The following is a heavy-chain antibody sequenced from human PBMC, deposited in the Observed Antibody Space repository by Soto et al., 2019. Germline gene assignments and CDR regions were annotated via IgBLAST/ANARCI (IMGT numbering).Heavy chain of an antibody. J-gene: IGHJ6*02. D-gene: IGHD3-3*01. CDR2: IIPIFGTA. V-gene: IGHV1-69*01. Sequence: QVQLVQSGAEVKKPGSSVKVSCKASGGTFSSYAISWVRQAPGQGLEWMGGIIPIFGTANYAQKFQGRVTITADDSTSTAYMGLSNLRSEDTAVYYCARSSRTIFGVVIGVYYYYGMDVWGQGSTVTVSS. CDR3: ARSSRTIFGVVIGVYYYYGMDV. CDR1: GGTFSSYA.